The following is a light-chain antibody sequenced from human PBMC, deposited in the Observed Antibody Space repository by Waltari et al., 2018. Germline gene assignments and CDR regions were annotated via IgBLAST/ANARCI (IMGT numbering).Light chain of an antibody. Sequence: QSVLTQPPSVSGAPGQRVTISCTGSSSNIGAGYVVHWYQQLPGTAPKPLIYGNSNRPSGVPDRFSGSKSGTSASLAITGLQAEDEADYYCQSYDSSLKVFGTGTKVTVL. V-gene: IGLV1-40*01. CDR1: SSNIGAGYV. J-gene: IGLJ1*01. CDR3: QSYDSSLKV. CDR2: GNS.